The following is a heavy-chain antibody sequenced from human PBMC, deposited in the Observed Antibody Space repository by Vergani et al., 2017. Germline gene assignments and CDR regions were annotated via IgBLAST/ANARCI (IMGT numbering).Heavy chain of an antibody. CDR2: INPSGGST. Sequence: QVQLVQSGAAVKKPGASVKVSCKASGYTFTSYYMHWVRQAPGQGLEWMGIINPSGGSTSYAQKFQGRVTMTKDTSTSTVYMELSSLRSEDTAVYYCATYYYDSSGQYYFDYWGQGTLVTVSS. D-gene: IGHD3-22*01. V-gene: IGHV1-46*03. CDR3: ATYYYDSSGQYYFDY. CDR1: GYTFTSYY. J-gene: IGHJ4*02.